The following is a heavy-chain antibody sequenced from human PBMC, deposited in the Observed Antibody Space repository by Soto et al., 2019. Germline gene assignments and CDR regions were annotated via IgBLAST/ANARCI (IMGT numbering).Heavy chain of an antibody. CDR3: ARIYCRSTSCYTFDY. CDR1: GGSISSSSYY. Sequence: SETLSLTCTVSGGSISSSSYYWGWIRQPPGKGLEWIGSIYYSGSTYYNPSLKSRVTISVDTSKNQFSLKQSSVTAADTAVYYCARIYCRSTSCYTFDYWGQGTLVTVSS. D-gene: IGHD2-2*02. CDR2: IYYSGST. J-gene: IGHJ4*02. V-gene: IGHV4-39*01.